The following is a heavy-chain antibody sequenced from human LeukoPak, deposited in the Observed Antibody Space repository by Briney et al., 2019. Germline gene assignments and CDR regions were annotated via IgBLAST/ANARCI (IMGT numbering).Heavy chain of an antibody. D-gene: IGHD3-10*01. J-gene: IGHJ6*03. CDR1: GGSISSGEYY. Sequence: QTLSLTCTVSGGSISSGEYYWSWIRQPPGKGQEWIGYIYYSGSTYYNPSLKSRVTISVDTSKNQFSLKLSSVTAADTAVYYCAIYYGSGGRYYYYYMDVWGKGTTVTVSS. V-gene: IGHV4-30-4*08. CDR2: IYYSGST. CDR3: AIYYGSGGRYYYYYMDV.